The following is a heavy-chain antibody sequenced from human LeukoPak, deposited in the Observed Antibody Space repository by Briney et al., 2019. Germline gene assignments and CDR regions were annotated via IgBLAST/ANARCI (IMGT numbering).Heavy chain of an antibody. CDR3: ARVASERGYSGFGGWFDP. CDR1: GFTFSSYW. Sequence: TGGSLRLSCAAPGFTFSSYWMSWDRQAPGKGLEWVANIKQDGSEKYYVDSVKGRFTISRDNAKNSLYLQMNSLRAEDTAVYYCARVASERGYSGFGGWFDPWGQGTLVTVSS. D-gene: IGHD1-26*01. CDR2: IKQDGSEK. V-gene: IGHV3-7*01. J-gene: IGHJ5*02.